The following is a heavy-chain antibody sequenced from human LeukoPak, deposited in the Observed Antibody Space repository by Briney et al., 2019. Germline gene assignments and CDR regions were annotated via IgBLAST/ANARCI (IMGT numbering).Heavy chain of an antibody. Sequence: ASVKVSCKASGYTFTSYGISWVRQAPGQGLEWMGWISAYNGNTNYAQKLQGRVTMTTDTSTSTAYMELRSLRSDDTAVYYCARPASGYSPPLGLDYWGQGTLVTVSS. V-gene: IGHV1-18*04. J-gene: IGHJ4*02. CDR1: GYTFTSYG. CDR3: ARPASGYSPPLGLDY. D-gene: IGHD5-18*01. CDR2: ISAYNGNT.